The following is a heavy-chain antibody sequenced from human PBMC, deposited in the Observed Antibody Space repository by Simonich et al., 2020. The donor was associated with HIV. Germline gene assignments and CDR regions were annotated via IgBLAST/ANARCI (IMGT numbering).Heavy chain of an antibody. CDR3: ARRMATSDEGFDY. J-gene: IGHJ4*02. CDR2: IHPIFGTA. D-gene: IGHD5-12*01. Sequence: QVQLVQSGAEVKKPGSSVKVSCKASGGTFSSHAITWVRQAPGQGLEWMGGIHPIFGTANYAQKFQGRVTITADESTATAYMEVSRLRSDDTAVYYCARRMATSDEGFDYWGQGTLVTVSS. V-gene: IGHV1-69*13. CDR1: GGTFSSHA.